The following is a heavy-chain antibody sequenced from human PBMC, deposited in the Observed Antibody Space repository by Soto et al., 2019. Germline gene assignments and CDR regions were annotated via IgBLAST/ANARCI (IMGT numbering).Heavy chain of an antibody. V-gene: IGHV3-23*01. D-gene: IGHD1-26*01. CDR2: ISGSGGST. CDR1: GFTFRSYA. J-gene: IGHJ4*02. Sequence: EVQLLESGGGLVQPGGSLRLSCAASGFTFRSYAMSWVRQAPGKGLEWVSAISGSGGSTYYADSVKGRFTISRDNSKNTLYLQMNSLRAADTAVYYCAKADSGSYRGPFDYWGQGTLVTVSS. CDR3: AKADSGSYRGPFDY.